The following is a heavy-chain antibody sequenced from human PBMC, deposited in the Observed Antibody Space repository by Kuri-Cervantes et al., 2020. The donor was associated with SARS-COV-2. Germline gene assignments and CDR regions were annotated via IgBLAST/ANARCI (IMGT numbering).Heavy chain of an antibody. J-gene: IGHJ4*02. CDR3: ARGRIRHTMVRGKNYYFDY. CDR2: IIPILGIA. V-gene: IGHV1-69*10. CDR1: GGTFIGYA. D-gene: IGHD3-10*01. Sequence: SAKVSSKAAGGTFIGYAISWVRQAPGQGLEWMGGIIPILGIANYAQKFQGRVTITSDKSTSTAYMELRSLRSEDTAVYYCARGRIRHTMVRGKNYYFDYWGQGTLVTVSS.